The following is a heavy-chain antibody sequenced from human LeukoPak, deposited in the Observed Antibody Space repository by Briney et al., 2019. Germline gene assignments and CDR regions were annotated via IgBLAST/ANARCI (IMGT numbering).Heavy chain of an antibody. CDR1: GFTFSDYY. V-gene: IGHV4-34*01. J-gene: IGHJ4*02. D-gene: IGHD3-16*02. CDR3: ARLVFSTAFMITFGGVIVGFDY. Sequence: GSLRLSWAASGFTFSDYYMSWIRQPPGKGLEWIGEINHSGSTNYNPSLKSRVTISVDTSKNQFSLKLSSVTAADTAVYYCARLVFSTAFMITFGGVIVGFDYWGQGTLVTVSS. CDR2: INHSGST.